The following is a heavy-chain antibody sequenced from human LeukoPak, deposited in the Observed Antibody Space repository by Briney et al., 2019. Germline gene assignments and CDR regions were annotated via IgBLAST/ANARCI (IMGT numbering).Heavy chain of an antibody. Sequence: SETLSLTCAAYGXSFSGYYWSWIRQPPGKGLEWIGEINHSGSTNYNPSLKSRVTISVDTSKNQFSLKLSSVTAADTAVYYCARDNPRTPGVYYFDYWGQGTLVTVSS. CDR3: ARDNPRTPGVYYFDY. J-gene: IGHJ4*02. D-gene: IGHD1-14*01. V-gene: IGHV4-34*01. CDR2: INHSGST. CDR1: GXSFSGYY.